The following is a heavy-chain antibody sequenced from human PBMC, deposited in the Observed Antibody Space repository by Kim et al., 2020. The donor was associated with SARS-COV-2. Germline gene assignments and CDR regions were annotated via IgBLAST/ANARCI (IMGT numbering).Heavy chain of an antibody. D-gene: IGHD2-2*01. J-gene: IGHJ4*02. Sequence: GGSLRLSCAASGFTFSSYAMHWVRQAPGKGLEWVAVISYDGSNKYYADSVKGRFTISRDNSKNTLYLQMNSLRAEDTAVYYCASFSYAPAALDYWGQGTL. CDR1: GFTFSSYA. V-gene: IGHV3-30*04. CDR3: ASFSYAPAALDY. CDR2: ISYDGSNK.